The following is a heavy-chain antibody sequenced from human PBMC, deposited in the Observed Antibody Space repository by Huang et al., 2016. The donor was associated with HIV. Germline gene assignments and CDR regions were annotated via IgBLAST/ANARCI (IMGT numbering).Heavy chain of an antibody. D-gene: IGHD3-10*01. CDR2: IYYIGST. Sequence: QLQLPESGPGLVKPSETLSLTCTVSGGSISSSSYYWGWIRPPPGKGLEWIGTIYYIGSTYSNPARKGGVTISVDTSKNQFSLKLSSVTDADTAVYYCARHERWAMVRGVPQWGFDYWGQGTLVTVSS. J-gene: IGHJ4*02. V-gene: IGHV4-39*01. CDR1: GGSISSSSYY. CDR3: ARHERWAMVRGVPQWGFDY.